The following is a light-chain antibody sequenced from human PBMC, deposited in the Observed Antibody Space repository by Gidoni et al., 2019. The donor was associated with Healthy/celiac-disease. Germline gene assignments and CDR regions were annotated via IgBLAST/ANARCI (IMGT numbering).Light chain of an antibody. J-gene: IGKJ1*01. CDR3: QQYNSASWT. CDR2: AAS. Sequence: IQIPQPPSSLSASVGDRVTITCRASQGISNYLSWYQQKPGKVPKLLIYAASTLQTGVPSRFSGSGSGTDFTLTISSLQPEDVATYYCQQYNSASWTFGQGTKVEIK. CDR1: QGISNY. V-gene: IGKV1-27*01.